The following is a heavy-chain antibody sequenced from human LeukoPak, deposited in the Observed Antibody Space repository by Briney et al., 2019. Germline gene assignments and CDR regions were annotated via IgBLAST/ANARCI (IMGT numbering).Heavy chain of an antibody. Sequence: PGRSLRLSCAASGFSFNDYGLHWVRQAPGKGLEWVSAISGSGGSTYYADSVKGRFTIPRDNSKNTLYLQMNSLRAEDTAVYYCAKGSLFRLSGQSRDWGQGTLVTVSS. CDR2: ISGSGGST. V-gene: IGHV3-23*01. CDR3: AKGSLFRLSGQSRD. J-gene: IGHJ4*02. CDR1: GFSFNDYG. D-gene: IGHD2-15*01.